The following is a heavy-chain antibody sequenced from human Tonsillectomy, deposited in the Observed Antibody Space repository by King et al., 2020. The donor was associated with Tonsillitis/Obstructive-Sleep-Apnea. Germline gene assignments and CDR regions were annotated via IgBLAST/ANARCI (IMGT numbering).Heavy chain of an antibody. J-gene: IGHJ6*03. Sequence: QLVQSGAEVKKHGESLKISCKGSGYSFTSYWIGWVRQMPGKGLEWMGIIYPGDSDTRYSPSFQGQVTISADKSISTAYLQWSSLKASDTAMYSCARRAGMDTAIVNDYYYYMDVWGKGTTVTVSS. V-gene: IGHV5-51*01. D-gene: IGHD5-18*01. CDR3: ARRAGMDTAIVNDYYYYMDV. CDR1: GYSFTSYW. CDR2: IYPGDSDT.